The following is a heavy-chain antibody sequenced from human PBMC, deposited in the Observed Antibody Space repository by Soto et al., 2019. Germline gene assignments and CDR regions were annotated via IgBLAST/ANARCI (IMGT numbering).Heavy chain of an antibody. CDR3: ARDDGASPYDY. J-gene: IGHJ4*02. D-gene: IGHD3-16*01. Sequence: GGSLRLSCAASGLSVSSNYMSWVRQAPGKGLEWVSVIFGGGGTYYADSVKGRFIISRDNSKNTLYLQMNSLRAEDTAVYYCARDDGASPYDYWGQGTLVTVSS. V-gene: IGHV3-66*01. CDR1: GLSVSSNY. CDR2: IFGGGGT.